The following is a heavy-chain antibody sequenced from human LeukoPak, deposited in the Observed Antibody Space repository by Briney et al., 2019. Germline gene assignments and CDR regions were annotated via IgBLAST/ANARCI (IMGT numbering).Heavy chain of an antibody. CDR3: ARASMVRGVTPNWFDP. D-gene: IGHD3-10*01. V-gene: IGHV1-18*01. J-gene: IGHJ5*02. Sequence: ASVTVSCTASGYTFTSYGISWVRQAPGQGLEWMGWISAYNGNTNYAQKLQGRVTMTTDTSTSTAYMELRSLRSDDTAVYYCARASMVRGVTPNWFDPWGQGTLVTVSS. CDR1: GYTFTSYG. CDR2: ISAYNGNT.